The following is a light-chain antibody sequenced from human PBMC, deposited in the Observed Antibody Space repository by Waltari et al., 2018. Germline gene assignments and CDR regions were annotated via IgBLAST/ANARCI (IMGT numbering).Light chain of an antibody. CDR1: QSVSRN. J-gene: IGKJ2*01. Sequence: DIVMTQSPATLSVSPGERATLSCRASQSVSRNFAWYQQRPGQSPRLPIYGASTRATGIPARFSGSGSGTEFTLTISSLQSEDFAVYYCQQYNNWPPYTFGQGTKLEIK. CDR3: QQYNNWPPYT. CDR2: GAS. V-gene: IGKV3-15*01.